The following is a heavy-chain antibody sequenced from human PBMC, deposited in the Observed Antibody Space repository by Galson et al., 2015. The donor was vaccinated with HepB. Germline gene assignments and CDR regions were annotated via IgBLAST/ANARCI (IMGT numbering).Heavy chain of an antibody. V-gene: IGHV7-4-1*02. CDR1: GYTFTSYG. CDR2: INTNTGNP. D-gene: IGHD6-13*01. CDR3: ARDSTAGTASPKTDAFDI. J-gene: IGHJ3*02. Sequence: SVKVSCKASGYTFTSYGISWVRQAPGQGLEWMGWINTNTGNPTYAQGFTGRFVFSLDTSVSTAYLQISSLKAEDTAVYYCARDSTAGTASPKTDAFDIWGQGTMVTVSS.